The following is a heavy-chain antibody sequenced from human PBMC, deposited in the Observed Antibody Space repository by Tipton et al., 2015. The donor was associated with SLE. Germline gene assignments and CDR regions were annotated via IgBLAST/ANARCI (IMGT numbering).Heavy chain of an antibody. J-gene: IGHJ4*02. Sequence: SLRLSCAASGFTFSTYGMHWVRQAPGKGLEWVAFIRFDGKKTYYADSVKGRFTISRDDSKNTVFLQMNSLRREDTAVFYCAKGNGWFSFDYWGQGTLVTVSS. CDR3: AKGNGWFSFDY. V-gene: IGHV3-30*02. D-gene: IGHD6-19*01. CDR2: IRFDGKKT. CDR1: GFTFSTYG.